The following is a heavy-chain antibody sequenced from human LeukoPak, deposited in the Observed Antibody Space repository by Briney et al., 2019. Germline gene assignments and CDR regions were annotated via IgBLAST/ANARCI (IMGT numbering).Heavy chain of an antibody. Sequence: ASVKVSCKASGYIFTSYDINWVRLAPGQGLEWMGWMNPNSENTGFAQKFQGRVTLTRDTSISTAYMELSNLRSEDTAVYYCARGRELLYYGELAPDLWGQGTLVTVSS. CDR1: GYIFTSYD. CDR3: ARGRELLYYGELAPDL. J-gene: IGHJ5*02. CDR2: MNPNSENT. V-gene: IGHV1-8*01. D-gene: IGHD3-10*01.